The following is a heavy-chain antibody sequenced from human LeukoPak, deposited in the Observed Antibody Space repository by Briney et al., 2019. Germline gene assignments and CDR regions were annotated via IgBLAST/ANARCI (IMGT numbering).Heavy chain of an antibody. V-gene: IGHV4-59*08. Sequence: SETLSLTCTVSGGSISRYYWSWIRQPPGKGLEWIGYIYYSGSTNYNPSLKSRVTISVDTSKNQFSLKLTSVTAAVTAVYYCARHSDILTGYPFDYWGQGTLVTVSS. CDR3: ARHSDILTGYPFDY. CDR1: GGSISRYY. J-gene: IGHJ4*02. D-gene: IGHD3-9*01. CDR2: IYYSGST.